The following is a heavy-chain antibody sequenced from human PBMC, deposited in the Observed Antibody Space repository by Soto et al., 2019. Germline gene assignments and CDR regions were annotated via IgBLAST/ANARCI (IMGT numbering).Heavy chain of an antibody. J-gene: IGHJ4*02. D-gene: IGHD1-1*01. CDR1: GYTFTSNA. Sequence: QGELVQSGAEVKTPGASVRVSCETSGYTFTSNAMQWVRQAPGQRLEWMGWINGAGGDTRYSEKFQGRVTITKDTSANTAYMELSGLSFEDTAVYYCARRAGRTGIDYWGQGTLVTVSS. CDR2: INGAGGDT. CDR3: ARRAGRTGIDY. V-gene: IGHV1-3*01.